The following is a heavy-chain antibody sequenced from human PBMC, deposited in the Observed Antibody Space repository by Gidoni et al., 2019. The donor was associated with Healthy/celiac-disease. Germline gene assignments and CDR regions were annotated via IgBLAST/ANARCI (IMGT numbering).Heavy chain of an antibody. V-gene: IGHV4-34*01. J-gene: IGHJ3*02. D-gene: IGHD3-3*01. CDR1: GGSFSGYS. Sequence: QVQLQQWGAGLLKPSETLSLTCAVYGGSFSGYSWSWIRQPPGKGLEWIGEINHSGSTNYNPSLKSRVTISVDTSKNQFSLKLSSVTAADTAVYYCARSHGPAFWSGYYPPLYPNGAFDIWGQGTMVTVSS. CDR2: INHSGST. CDR3: ARSHGPAFWSGYYPPLYPNGAFDI.